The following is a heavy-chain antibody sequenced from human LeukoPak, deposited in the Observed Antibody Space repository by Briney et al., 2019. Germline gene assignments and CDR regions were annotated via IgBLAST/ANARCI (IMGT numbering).Heavy chain of an antibody. CDR2: TYYRSEWYN. Sequence: SQTLSLTCAISGDSVSSNSAAWNWIRQSPSRGLEWLGRTYYRSEWYNDYAVSVKSRITINPDTSKNQFSLQLNSVTPEDTAVYYCARGLYYDFWPNYFDYWGQGTLVTVSS. CDR1: GDSVSSNSAA. D-gene: IGHD3-3*01. CDR3: ARGLYYDFWPNYFDY. V-gene: IGHV6-1*01. J-gene: IGHJ4*02.